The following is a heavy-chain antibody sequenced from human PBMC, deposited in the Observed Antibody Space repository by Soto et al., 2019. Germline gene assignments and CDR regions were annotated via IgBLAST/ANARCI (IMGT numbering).Heavy chain of an antibody. CDR1: GGTFSNYA. CDR2: AIPVYGST. CDR3: ARRGVANSRDAFDI. V-gene: IGHV1-69*01. D-gene: IGHD1-26*01. J-gene: IGHJ3*02. Sequence: QVQLVQSGAEVKKPGTSVKVSCEVSGGTFSNYAITWVRQAPGQGIEWLGGAIPVYGSTNYAQKFQGRVTITAGESATTTFMELSSLRSDDTAVYYCARRGVANSRDAFDIWGQGTLVTVS.